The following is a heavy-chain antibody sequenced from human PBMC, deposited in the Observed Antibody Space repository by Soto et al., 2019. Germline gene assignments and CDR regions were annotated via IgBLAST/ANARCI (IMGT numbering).Heavy chain of an antibody. J-gene: IGHJ4*02. CDR3: VHSAGLQGNWNGGYFDY. V-gene: IGHV2-5*02. D-gene: IGHD1-1*01. Sequence: QITLKESGPTRVKPTQTLTLTCTFSGFSLSTNGVGVGWIRQPPGKALERLALIYWDDDKRYSPSLSNRLTITQDTSENQGVPTMTNMDPVDTATYFCVHSAGLQGNWNGGYFDYWGQGALVTVSS. CDR1: GFSLSTNGVG. CDR2: IYWDDDK.